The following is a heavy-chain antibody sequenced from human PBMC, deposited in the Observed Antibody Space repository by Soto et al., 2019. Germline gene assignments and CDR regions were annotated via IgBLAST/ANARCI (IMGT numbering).Heavy chain of an antibody. D-gene: IGHD3-3*01. CDR2: IVVGSGNT. J-gene: IGHJ4*02. CDR1: GFTFTSSA. CDR3: AVEISTLPTPVDY. Sequence: SVKVSCKASGFTFTSSAVQWVRQARGQRLEWIGWIVVGSGNTNYAQKFQERVTITRDMSTSTAYMELSSLRSEDTAVYYCAVEISTLPTPVDYWGQGPLVTVSS. V-gene: IGHV1-58*01.